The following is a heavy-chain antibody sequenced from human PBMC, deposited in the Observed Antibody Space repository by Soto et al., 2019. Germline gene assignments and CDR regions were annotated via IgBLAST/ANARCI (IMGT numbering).Heavy chain of an antibody. Sequence: QVQLVQSGAEVKKPGASVKVSCKASGYTFTSYGISWVRQAPGQGLEWMGWISAYNGNTNYAQKLQGRVTMTTDTPTSTAYMELRSLRSDDTAVYYCARDWGYCSSTSCYGHRFDPWGQGSLVTVSS. V-gene: IGHV1-18*01. J-gene: IGHJ5*02. CDR1: GYTFTSYG. CDR2: ISAYNGNT. CDR3: ARDWGYCSSTSCYGHRFDP. D-gene: IGHD2-2*01.